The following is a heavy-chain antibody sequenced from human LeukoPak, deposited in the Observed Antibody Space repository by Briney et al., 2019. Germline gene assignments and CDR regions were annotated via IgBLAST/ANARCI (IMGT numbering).Heavy chain of an antibody. D-gene: IGHD3-10*01. CDR3: ARDRAPLWFGAESATAYYYGMDV. J-gene: IGHJ6*02. Sequence: SVKVSCKASGGTFSSYAISWVRQAPGQGLEWMGGIIPIFGTASYAQKFQGRVTITADESTSTAYTELSSLRSEDTAVYYCARDRAPLWFGAESATAYYYGMDVWGQGTTVTVSS. V-gene: IGHV1-69*13. CDR1: GGTFSSYA. CDR2: IIPIFGTA.